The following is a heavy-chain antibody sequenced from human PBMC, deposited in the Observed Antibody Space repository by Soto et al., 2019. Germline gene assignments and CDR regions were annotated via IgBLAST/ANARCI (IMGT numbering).Heavy chain of an antibody. Sequence: QVQLVESGGGVVQPGRSLRLSCAASGFTFSNYAMHWVRQAPDKGLGWVALISYDGSSSYYADSVKGRFTVSRDNSKNTLYLQMNSLRAEDTAVYYCARYTCSTTSCYSPFDFWGQGTLVTVSS. D-gene: IGHD2-2*01. CDR3: ARYTCSTTSCYSPFDF. J-gene: IGHJ4*02. V-gene: IGHV3-30-3*01. CDR1: GFTFSNYA. CDR2: ISYDGSSS.